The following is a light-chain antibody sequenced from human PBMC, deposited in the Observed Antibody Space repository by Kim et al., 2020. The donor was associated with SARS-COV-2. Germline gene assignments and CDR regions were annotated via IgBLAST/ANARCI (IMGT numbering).Light chain of an antibody. V-gene: IGLV3-25*01. CDR3: QAADTSGTYGV. CDR1: ALARQY. Sequence: GHTARCSCTGEALARQYVYWYQQRPGQAPLLVIYKDIDRPSGIPGRFSGSSSGTSVTLTISGVQAEDEADYYCQAADTSGTYGVFGGGTQLTVL. CDR2: KDI. J-gene: IGLJ3*02.